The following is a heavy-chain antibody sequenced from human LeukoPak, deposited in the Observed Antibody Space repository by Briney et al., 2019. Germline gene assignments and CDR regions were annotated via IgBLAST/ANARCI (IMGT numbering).Heavy chain of an antibody. J-gene: IGHJ4*02. D-gene: IGHD1-20*01. V-gene: IGHV3-7*05. Sequence: PGGSLRLSCVDSGLTLRNYWMTWVRQAPGKGLEWLANINQDSSDIHYVDSVRGRFTISRDNAKNSVYLQMNSLRAEDTALYYCATHNNWRLEYWGQGTLVTVSS. CDR1: GLTLRNYW. CDR2: INQDSSDI. CDR3: ATHNNWRLEY.